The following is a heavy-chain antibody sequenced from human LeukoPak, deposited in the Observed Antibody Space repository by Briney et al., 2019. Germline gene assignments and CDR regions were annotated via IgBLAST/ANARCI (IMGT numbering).Heavy chain of an antibody. CDR3: ARAEVGVRGVIIYAFDI. D-gene: IGHD3-10*01. Sequence: PSETLSLTCTVSGGSISSYYWSWIRQPPGKGLEWIGYIYYSGSINYNPSLKSRVTISVDTSKNQFSLKLSSVTAADTAVYYCARAEVGVRGVIIYAFDIWGQGTMVTVSS. J-gene: IGHJ3*02. CDR1: GGSISSYY. CDR2: IYYSGSI. V-gene: IGHV4-59*12.